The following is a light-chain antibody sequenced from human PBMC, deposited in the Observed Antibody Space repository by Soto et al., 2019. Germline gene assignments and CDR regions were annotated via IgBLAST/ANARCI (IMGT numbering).Light chain of an antibody. V-gene: IGKV3-11*01. J-gene: IGKJ4*01. Sequence: EIVLTQSPVTLALSPGERVTLSCRTSQSVDIYLAWYQQKPGQAPRLLIYDASNRATGIPARFSGSGSGTDFTLTISSLEPEDFAVYYCQQRKFWPPLTFGGGTKVELK. CDR1: QSVDIY. CDR2: DAS. CDR3: QQRKFWPPLT.